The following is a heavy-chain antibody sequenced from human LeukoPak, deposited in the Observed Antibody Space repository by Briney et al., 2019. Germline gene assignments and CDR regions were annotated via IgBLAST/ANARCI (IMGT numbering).Heavy chain of an antibody. V-gene: IGHV3-33*01. CDR1: GFIFTNYG. CDR3: ARGPNSNWSGLDF. CDR2: IWFDGSKT. D-gene: IGHD6-6*01. Sequence: GGSLRLSCAASGFIFTNYGMNWVRQAPGKGLEWVAVIWFDGSKTFYADSVKGRFTISRDTSKNMLYLQMNSLRAEDSAIYYCARGPNSNWSGLDFWGQGTLLTVSS. J-gene: IGHJ4*02.